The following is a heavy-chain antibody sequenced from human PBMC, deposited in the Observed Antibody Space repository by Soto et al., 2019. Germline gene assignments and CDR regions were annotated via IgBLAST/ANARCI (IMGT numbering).Heavy chain of an antibody. J-gene: IGHJ4*02. V-gene: IGHV3-30*18. Sequence: QVQLVESRGGVVQPGRSLRLSCAASGFTFSSYGMHWVRQAPGKGLEWVAVISYDGSNKYYADSVKGRFTISRDNSKNTLYLQMNSLRAEDTAVYYCAKDRVTMIVRGLYFDYWGQGTLVTVSS. D-gene: IGHD3-22*01. CDR2: ISYDGSNK. CDR3: AKDRVTMIVRGLYFDY. CDR1: GFTFSSYG.